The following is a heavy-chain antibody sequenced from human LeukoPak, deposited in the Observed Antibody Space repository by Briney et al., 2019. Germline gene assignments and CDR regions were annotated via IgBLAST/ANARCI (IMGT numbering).Heavy chain of an antibody. Sequence: PSETLSLTCPVSGGSISRYYWSWVRQPAGKGLEWLGRISLSGSTNYNPSLKSRVSMSVDTCKNHFSLKLSSVTAAHTAVYFCARERANYYGAGSYLGWFDRWGQGTLVTVSS. CDR2: ISLSGST. D-gene: IGHD3-10*01. V-gene: IGHV4-4*07. J-gene: IGHJ5*02. CDR3: ARERANYYGAGSYLGWFDR. CDR1: GGSISRYY.